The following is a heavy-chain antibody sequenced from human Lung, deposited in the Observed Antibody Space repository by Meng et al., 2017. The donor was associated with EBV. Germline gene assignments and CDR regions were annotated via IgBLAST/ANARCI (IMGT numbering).Heavy chain of an antibody. V-gene: IGHV7-4-1*02. J-gene: IGHJ2*01. CDR3: ARGGPYPDSSGFHWYFDL. D-gene: IGHD3-22*01. CDR1: GYTFINYA. CDR2: INTHTGNP. Sequence: GAWVNKPWASVKVSCKASGYTFINYAINWVRQAPGQGLEWMGWINTHTGNPTYGQGFTGRFVLSSDTSVSTANLQISSLKAEDTAVYYCARGGPYPDSSGFHWYFDLWGRGTLVTVSS.